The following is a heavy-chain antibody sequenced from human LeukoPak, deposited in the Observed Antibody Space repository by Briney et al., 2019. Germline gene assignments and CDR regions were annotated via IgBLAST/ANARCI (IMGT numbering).Heavy chain of an antibody. V-gene: IGHV3-23*01. J-gene: IGHJ4*02. D-gene: IGHD6-19*01. CDR2: ISGSGGST. CDR1: GFTFSSYG. Sequence: GGSPRLSCAASGFTFSSYGMHWVRQAPGKGLEWVSAISGSGGSTYYADSVKGRFTISRDNSKNTLYLQMNSLRAEDTAVYYCAQQWLVLGAFDYWGQGTLVTVSS. CDR3: AQQWLVLGAFDY.